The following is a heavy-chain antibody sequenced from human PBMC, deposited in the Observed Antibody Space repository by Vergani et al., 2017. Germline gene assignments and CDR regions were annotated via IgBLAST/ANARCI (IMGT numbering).Heavy chain of an antibody. V-gene: IGHV3-21*01. CDR2: ISSSSSYI. D-gene: IGHD1-26*01. J-gene: IGHJ4*02. Sequence: VQLVESGGGVVQPGRSLRLSCAASGFTFSSYSMNWVRQAPGKGLEWVSSISSSSSYIYYADSVKGRFTISRDNAKNSLYLQMNSLRAEDTAVYYCASYRSVGAPQEIDYWGQGTLVTVSS. CDR3: ASYRSVGAPQEIDY. CDR1: GFTFSSYS.